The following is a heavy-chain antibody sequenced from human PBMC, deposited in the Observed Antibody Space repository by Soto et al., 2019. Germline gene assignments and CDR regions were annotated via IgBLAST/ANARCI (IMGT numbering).Heavy chain of an antibody. CDR2: IVVGSGNT. Sequence: QMQLVQSGPEVKKPGTSVKVSCKASGFNFTSSAVQWVRQARGQRLELIGWIVVGSGNTNYAQTFQERVTITRDMSTSTAYMELSRLRSEDTAVYYCAAALHDYGDYVGFYFDYWGQGTLVTVSS. CDR1: GFNFTSSA. D-gene: IGHD4-17*01. CDR3: AAALHDYGDYVGFYFDY. J-gene: IGHJ4*02. V-gene: IGHV1-58*01.